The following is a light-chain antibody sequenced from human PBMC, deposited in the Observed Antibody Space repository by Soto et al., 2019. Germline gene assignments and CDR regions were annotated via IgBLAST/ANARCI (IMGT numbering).Light chain of an antibody. V-gene: IGLV1-40*01. CDR2: GNN. Sequence: QAVVTQPPSVSGAPGQRVTISCTGSSSNIWAGYDVHWYQRLPGTAPKVLIYGNNNRPSGVPDRFSGSKSGTSASLAITGLQAEDEADYYCQSYDSSLSGSYVFGTGTKLTVL. CDR3: QSYDSSLSGSYV. CDR1: SSNIWAGYD. J-gene: IGLJ1*01.